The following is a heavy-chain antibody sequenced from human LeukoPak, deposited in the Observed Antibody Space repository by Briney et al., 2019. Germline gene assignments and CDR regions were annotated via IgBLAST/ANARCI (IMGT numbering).Heavy chain of an antibody. CDR1: GGCISSYY. Sequence: SETLSLTCTVSGGCISSYYWSWIRQPPGKGLEWIGYIYYSGSTNYNPSLKSRVTISVDTSKNQFSLKLSSVTAADTAVYYCARHGSGSYYEVWSRYYFDYWGQGTLVTVSS. CDR3: ARHGSGSYYEVWSRYYFDY. D-gene: IGHD1-26*01. J-gene: IGHJ4*02. V-gene: IGHV4-59*08. CDR2: IYYSGST.